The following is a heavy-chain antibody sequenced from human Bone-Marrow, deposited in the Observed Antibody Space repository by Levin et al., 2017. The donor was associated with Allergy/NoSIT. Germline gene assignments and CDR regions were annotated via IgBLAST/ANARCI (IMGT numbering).Heavy chain of an antibody. CDR2: IWYDGSNR. J-gene: IGHJ4*02. Sequence: LSLTCAASGFNFKNYGMHWVRQAPGKGLEWVAVIWYDGSNRYYADSVKGRFTISRDNSKNTLYLQMNSLRAEDTALFYCARDIRLSGSGLNYYFDSWGQGTLVTVSS. D-gene: IGHD6-19*01. CDR3: ARDIRLSGSGLNYYFDS. V-gene: IGHV3-33*01. CDR1: GFNFKNYG.